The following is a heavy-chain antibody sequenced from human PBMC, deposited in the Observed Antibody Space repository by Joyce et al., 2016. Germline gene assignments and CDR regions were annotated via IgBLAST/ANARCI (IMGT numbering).Heavy chain of an antibody. V-gene: IGHV5-51*01. CDR1: GYSFTSYW. J-gene: IGHJ4*02. CDR2: INHEDSDT. D-gene: IGHD3-16*01. Sequence: EVQLVQSGGEVKKPGESLKISCKGVGYSFTSYWLGWVRQMPGEGLELMWIINHEDSDTRYSPSFQGQVTISVDRSIKTAHLRWGSLRASDTAIYYCARSAVRGTLSPFFDYWGQGSLVTVSS. CDR3: ARSAVRGTLSPFFDY.